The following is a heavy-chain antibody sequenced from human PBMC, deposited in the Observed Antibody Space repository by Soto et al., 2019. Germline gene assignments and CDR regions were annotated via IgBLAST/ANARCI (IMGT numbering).Heavy chain of an antibody. CDR1: GFTVSSNY. Sequence: SLRLSCAASGFTVSSNYMSWVRQAPGKGLEWVSVIYSGGNTYYADPVKGRFTISRDNSKNTLYLQMNSLRAEDTAVYYCASRRGLLWFGHPTPSGGMDVWGQGTTVTVSS. J-gene: IGHJ6*02. V-gene: IGHV3-53*01. CDR3: ASRRGLLWFGHPTPSGGMDV. CDR2: IYSGGNT. D-gene: IGHD3-10*01.